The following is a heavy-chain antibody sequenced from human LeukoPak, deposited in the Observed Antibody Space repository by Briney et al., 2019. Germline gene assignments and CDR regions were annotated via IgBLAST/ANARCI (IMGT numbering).Heavy chain of an antibody. J-gene: IGHJ4*02. D-gene: IGHD6-19*01. CDR2: INHSGST. CDR3: ARRGAVAGPVDY. CDR1: GGSFSGYY. V-gene: IGHV4-34*01. Sequence: SETLSLTCAVYGGSFSGYYWSWIRHPPGKGLEWIGEINHSGSTNYNPSLKSRVTISVDTSKNQFSLKLSSVTAAGTAVYYCARRGAVAGPVDYWGQGTLVTVSS.